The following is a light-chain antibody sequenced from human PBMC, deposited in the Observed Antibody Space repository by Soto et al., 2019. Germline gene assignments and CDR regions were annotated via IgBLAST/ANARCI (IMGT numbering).Light chain of an antibody. CDR1: SSDVGGYNY. J-gene: IGLJ1*01. CDR2: EVS. V-gene: IGLV2-14*01. CDR3: SSYTSSTFYV. Sequence: QSVLTQPASLSGSPGQSITISCTGTSSDVGGYNYVSWYQQHPGKAPKLMIYEVSNRPSGLSNRSSGSKSGNTDSLTISGLQAQDEADYYCSSYTSSTFYVVGTGTKVTVL.